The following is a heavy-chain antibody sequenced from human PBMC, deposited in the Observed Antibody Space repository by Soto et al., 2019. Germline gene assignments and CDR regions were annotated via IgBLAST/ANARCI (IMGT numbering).Heavy chain of an antibody. J-gene: IGHJ6*02. V-gene: IGHV3-11*01. CDR1: GFTLSDHY. D-gene: IGHD5-18*01. CDR2: ISGSGSTI. Sequence: XGSLRLSCSAAGFTLSDHYMSWVRQAPGRGLEWVSYISGSGSTIYYADSVKGRFTISRDNAKNSLHLQMNSLRAEDTAVYYCARARGYSYGDYHYGMDAWGQGTTVTVSS. CDR3: ARARGYSYGDYHYGMDA.